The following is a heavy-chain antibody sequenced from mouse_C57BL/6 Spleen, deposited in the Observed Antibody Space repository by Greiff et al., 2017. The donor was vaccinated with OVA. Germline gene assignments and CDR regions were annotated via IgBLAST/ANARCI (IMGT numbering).Heavy chain of an antibody. D-gene: IGHD3-3*01. CDR2: ISSGSSTI. CDR3: ARRDFHFDY. Sequence: EVKLMESGGGLVKPGGSLKLSCAASGFTFSDYGMHWVRQAPEQGLEWVAYISSGSSTIYYADTVKGRFTISRDNAKNTLFLQMTSLRSEDTAMYYCARRDFHFDYWGQGTTRTVSS. J-gene: IGHJ2*01. V-gene: IGHV5-17*01. CDR1: GFTFSDYG.